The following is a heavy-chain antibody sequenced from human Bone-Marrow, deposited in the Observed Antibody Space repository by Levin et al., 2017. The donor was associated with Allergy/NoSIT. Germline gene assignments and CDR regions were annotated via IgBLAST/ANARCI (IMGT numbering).Heavy chain of an antibody. J-gene: IGHJ4*02. CDR2: VNEDGRGT. CDR3: ARDLSLWRLGY. V-gene: IGHV3-74*01. D-gene: IGHD2-21*01. Sequence: GESLKISCTASGFTFSSYWMHWVRQAPGKGLVWVSRVNEDGRGTNYYADSVKGRFTISRDNAKNTVYLQMNSLRAEDTAVYYCARDLSLWRLGYWGQGILVTVSS. CDR1: GFTFSSYW.